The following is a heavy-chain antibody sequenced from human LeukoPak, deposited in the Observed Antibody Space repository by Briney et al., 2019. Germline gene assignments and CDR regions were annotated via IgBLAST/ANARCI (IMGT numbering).Heavy chain of an antibody. CDR1: GYSISSGYY. J-gene: IGHJ3*02. Sequence: SETLSLTCTVSGYSISSGYYWGWIRQPPGKGLEWIGSIYHSGSTYYNPSLKSRVTVSVDTSKNQFSLKLSSVTAADTAVYYCASSPYSSTTSGGAFDIWGQGTMVTVSS. V-gene: IGHV4-38-2*02. D-gene: IGHD6-13*01. CDR3: ASSPYSSTTSGGAFDI. CDR2: IYHSGST.